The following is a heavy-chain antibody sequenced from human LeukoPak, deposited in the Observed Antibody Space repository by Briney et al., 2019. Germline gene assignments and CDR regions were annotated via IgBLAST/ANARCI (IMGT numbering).Heavy chain of an antibody. CDR2: IYYSGST. Sequence: SETLSLTCTVSGGSISSYYWSWIRQPPGKGLEWLGYIYYSGSTNYNPSLKSRVTISVDTSKNQFSLNLSSVTAADTAVYYCARGNGGYYYYGMDVWGQGTTVAVSS. CDR1: GGSISSYY. CDR3: ARGNGGYYYYGMDV. V-gene: IGHV4-59*01. D-gene: IGHD4-23*01. J-gene: IGHJ6*02.